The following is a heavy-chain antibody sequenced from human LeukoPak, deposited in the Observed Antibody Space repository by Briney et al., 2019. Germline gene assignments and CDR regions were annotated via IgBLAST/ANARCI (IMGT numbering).Heavy chain of an antibody. D-gene: IGHD6-13*01. CDR2: INPNSGGT. CDR1: GYTFTGYY. CDR3: TSPPYGSSWYYFDY. Sequence: GASVKVSCKASGYTFTGYYMHWVRRAPGQGLEWMGWINPNSGGTNYAQKFQGRVTMTRDTSIGTAYMELSRLRSDDTAVYYCTSPPYGSSWYYFDYWGQGTLVTVSS. V-gene: IGHV1-2*02. J-gene: IGHJ4*02.